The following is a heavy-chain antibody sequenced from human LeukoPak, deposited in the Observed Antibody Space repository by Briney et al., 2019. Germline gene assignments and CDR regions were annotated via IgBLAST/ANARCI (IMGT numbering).Heavy chain of an antibody. CDR3: ARAGYGDFNWFDP. J-gene: IGHJ5*02. V-gene: IGHV4-34*01. D-gene: IGHD4-17*01. CDR1: GGSFSGYY. CDR2: INHSGST. Sequence: SETLSLTCAVYGGSFSGYYWSWIRQPPGKGLEWIGEINHSGSTNYNPSLKSRVTISVDTSKNQFSLKLSSVTAADTAVYYCARAGYGDFNWFDPWGQGTQVTVSS.